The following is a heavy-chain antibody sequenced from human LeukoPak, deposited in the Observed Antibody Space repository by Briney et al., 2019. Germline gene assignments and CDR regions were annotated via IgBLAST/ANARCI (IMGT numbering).Heavy chain of an antibody. D-gene: IGHD3-22*01. CDR2: ISSSSSYI. J-gene: IGHJ3*02. CDR3: ARAPRQDYYDSSGYPRMDAFDI. Sequence: GESLSLSCAASGFTFSSYSMSWVRQAPGKGLEWVSSISSSSSYIYYADSVKGRFTISRDNAKNSLYLQMNSLRAEHTAVYYCARAPRQDYYDSSGYPRMDAFDIWGQGTMVTVSS. V-gene: IGHV3-21*01. CDR1: GFTFSSYS.